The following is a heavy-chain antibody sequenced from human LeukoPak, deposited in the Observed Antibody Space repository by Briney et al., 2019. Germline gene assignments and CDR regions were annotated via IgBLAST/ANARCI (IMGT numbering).Heavy chain of an antibody. CDR3: ARETRSTIFGVVMKAYFDY. Sequence: PSETLSLTCTVSGGSISSGDYYWSWIRQPPGKGLEWIGYIYYSGSTNYNPSLKSRVTISVDTSKNQFSLKLSSVTAADTAVYYCARETRSTIFGVVMKAYFDYWGQGTLVTVSS. V-gene: IGHV4-61*08. D-gene: IGHD3-3*01. CDR1: GGSISSGDYY. J-gene: IGHJ4*02. CDR2: IYYSGST.